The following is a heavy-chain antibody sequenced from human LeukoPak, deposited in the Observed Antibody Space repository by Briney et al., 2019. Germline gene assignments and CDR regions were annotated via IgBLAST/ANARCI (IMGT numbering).Heavy chain of an antibody. V-gene: IGHV4-34*01. Sequence: SETLSLTCAVYGGSFSGYYWSWIRQPPGKGLEWIGEINHSGSTNYNPSLKSRVTISVDTSKNQFSLKLSSVTAADTAVYYCARAVTTVAGVWFDPWGQGTLVTVSS. CDR3: ARAVTTVAGVWFDP. CDR2: INHSGST. J-gene: IGHJ5*02. D-gene: IGHD4-11*01. CDR1: GGSFSGYY.